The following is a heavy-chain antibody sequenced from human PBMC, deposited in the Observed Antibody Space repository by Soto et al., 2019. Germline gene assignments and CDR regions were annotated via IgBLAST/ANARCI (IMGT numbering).Heavy chain of an antibody. V-gene: IGHV3-23*01. Sequence: PGGSLTLSCAASRFTFSSYAISWVRQAPGKGLEWVSVISGSDDSTYYADSVKGRFTISRDNSKNTLYLQMNSLRAEDTAVYYCAKRSSSSTFDPCGQRTLFTVS. CDR2: ISGSDDST. CDR3: AKRSSSSTFDP. J-gene: IGHJ5*02. D-gene: IGHD6-6*01. CDR1: RFTFSSYA.